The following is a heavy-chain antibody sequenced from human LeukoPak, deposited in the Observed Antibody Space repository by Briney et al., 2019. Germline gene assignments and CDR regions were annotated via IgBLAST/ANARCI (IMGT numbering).Heavy chain of an antibody. CDR1: GYTFTIYG. CDR2: ISAYKGNT. CDR3: PRDIGFGYCSSTSCYFPQAGGY. D-gene: IGHD2-2*01. V-gene: IGHV1-18*01. J-gene: IGHJ4*02. Sequence: ASVKVSCKASGYTFTIYGISWVRQAPGQGGEWMGWISAYKGNTNYAQKLQGRDTMTTDTTTSTAYMEQRRPRSDDTAVYYCPRDIGFGYCSSTSCYFPQAGGYWGQGPLVTVSS.